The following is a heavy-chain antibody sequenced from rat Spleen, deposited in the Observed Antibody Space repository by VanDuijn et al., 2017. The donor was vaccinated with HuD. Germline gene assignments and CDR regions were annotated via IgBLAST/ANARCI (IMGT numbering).Heavy chain of an antibody. CDR2: MRYDGDT. D-gene: IGHD1-10*01. CDR3: TREGYNNWGAFAY. CDR1: GFSLTGNN. Sequence: QVQLKESGPGLVQPSQTLSLTCTVSGFSLTGNNVHWVRQPPGKGLEWMGRMRYDGDTYYNSALKSRLSISRDTSKNQVFLKMNSLRTEDTAIYFCTREGYNNWGAFAYWGQGTLVTVSS. V-gene: IGHV2S30*01. J-gene: IGHJ3*01.